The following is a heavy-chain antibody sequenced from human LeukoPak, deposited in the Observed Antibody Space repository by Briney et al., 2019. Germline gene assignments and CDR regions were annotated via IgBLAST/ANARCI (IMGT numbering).Heavy chain of an antibody. CDR3: VREVGSTRFDY. CDR2: INYSGTT. V-gene: IGHV4-59*01. Sequence: SETLSLTCTVSGGSISSYYWTWIRQPPGKGLEWIGHINYSGTTNYNPSLKSRVTISVDTSKNQFSLNLSSVTAADTAVYYCVREVGSTRFDYWGQGTLVTVSS. J-gene: IGHJ4*02. D-gene: IGHD1-26*01. CDR1: GGSISSYY.